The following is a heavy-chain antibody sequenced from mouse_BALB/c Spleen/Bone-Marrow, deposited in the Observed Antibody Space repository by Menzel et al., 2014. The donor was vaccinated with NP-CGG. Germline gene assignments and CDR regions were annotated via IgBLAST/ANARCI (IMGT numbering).Heavy chain of an antibody. D-gene: IGHD1-1*01. CDR1: GYTFTDYV. Sequence: QVHVKQSGPELVKPGASVKMFCKASGYTFTDYVISWVKQRTGQGLEWIGEIYPGSGSTYYNEKFKGKATLTADKSSNTAYMQLSSLTSEDSAVYFCARDYYGSSGAMDYWGQGTSVTVSS. CDR3: ARDYYGSSGAMDY. V-gene: IGHV1-77*01. J-gene: IGHJ4*01. CDR2: IYPGSGST.